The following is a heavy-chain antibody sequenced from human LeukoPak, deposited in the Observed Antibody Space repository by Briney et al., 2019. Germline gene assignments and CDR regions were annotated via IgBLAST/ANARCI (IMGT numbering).Heavy chain of an antibody. Sequence: GGSLRLSCAASGFTFTSYAMHWVRQAPGKGLEWVAVISFDERNRYYTDSVKGRFTISRDNSKNTMYLQMNSLRTEDTAVYYCARRHSDYGGIDYWGQGTLVTVSS. CDR2: ISFDERNR. V-gene: IGHV3-30*04. CDR3: ARRHSDYGGIDY. CDR1: GFTFTSYA. D-gene: IGHD4-17*01. J-gene: IGHJ4*02.